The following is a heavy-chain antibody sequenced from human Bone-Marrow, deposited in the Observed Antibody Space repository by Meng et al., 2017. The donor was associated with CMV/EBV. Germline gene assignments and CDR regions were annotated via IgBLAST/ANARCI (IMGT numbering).Heavy chain of an antibody. V-gene: IGHV1-2*02. CDR3: AREFWMVPAAMGMDV. D-gene: IGHD2-2*01. J-gene: IGHJ6*02. CDR1: GGTFSSYT. Sequence: ASVKVSCKASGGTFSSYTISWVRQAPGQGLEWMGWINPHSGGTNYAQKFQGRVTMTGDTSISTAYMELSSLTSDDTAMYYCAREFWMVPAAMGMDVWGQGTTVTVSS. CDR2: INPHSGGT.